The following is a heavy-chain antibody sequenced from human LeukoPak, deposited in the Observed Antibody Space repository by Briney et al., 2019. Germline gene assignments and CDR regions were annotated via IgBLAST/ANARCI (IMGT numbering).Heavy chain of an antibody. CDR3: ARGSCSGGSCYLYNYYHYMDV. V-gene: IGHV4-34*01. CDR2: INHSGST. D-gene: IGHD2-15*01. Sequence: PSETLSLTCAVYGGSFSAYYWSWIRQPPGKGLEWMGEINHSGSTNYNPSLESRATTSVDTSKKQFSLKLSSLTAADTAVYYCARGSCSGGSCYLYNYYHYMDVWGKGTTVTVSS. J-gene: IGHJ6*03. CDR1: GGSFSAYY.